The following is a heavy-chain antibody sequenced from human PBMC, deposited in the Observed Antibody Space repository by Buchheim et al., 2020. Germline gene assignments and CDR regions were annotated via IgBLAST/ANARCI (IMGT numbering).Heavy chain of an antibody. CDR3: AKFRYCSGGSCYSGYYYYGMDV. Sequence: EVQLLESGGGLVQPGGSLRLSCAASGFTFSSYAMSWVCQAPGKGLEWVSAISGSGGSTYYADSVKGRFTISRDNSKNTLYLQMNSLRAEDTAVYYCAKFRYCSGGSCYSGYYYYGMDVWGQGTT. V-gene: IGHV3-23*01. D-gene: IGHD2-15*01. CDR2: ISGSGGST. J-gene: IGHJ6*02. CDR1: GFTFSSYA.